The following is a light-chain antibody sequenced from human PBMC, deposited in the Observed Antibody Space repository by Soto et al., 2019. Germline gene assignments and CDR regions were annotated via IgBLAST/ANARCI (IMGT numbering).Light chain of an antibody. CDR3: QQYNNWPLT. CDR1: QSVSSN. Sequence: EIVMTQSPATLSVPPGESATLSCRASQSVSSNLAWYQQKPGQAPRLLIYGASTRATGIPARFSGSGSGTEFTLTISSLQSEDFAVYYCQQYNNWPLTFGGGTKVEIK. V-gene: IGKV3-15*01. J-gene: IGKJ4*02. CDR2: GAS.